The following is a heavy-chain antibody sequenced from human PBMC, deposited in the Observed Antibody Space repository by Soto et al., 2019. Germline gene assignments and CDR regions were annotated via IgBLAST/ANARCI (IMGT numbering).Heavy chain of an antibody. V-gene: IGHV4-30-4*01. J-gene: IGHJ5*01. D-gene: IGHD3-10*01. CDR1: GGSISSSDFH. CDR3: ARVDNSGENGFDS. CDR2: IYYSGVT. Sequence: SETLSLTCTVSGGSISSSDFHWSWIRQPPGKGLEWIGYIYYSGVTYYNPSLKSRLTISVDTSKNQFSMKLKSVTAADTAVYYCARVDNSGENGFDSWGQGTLVTVSS.